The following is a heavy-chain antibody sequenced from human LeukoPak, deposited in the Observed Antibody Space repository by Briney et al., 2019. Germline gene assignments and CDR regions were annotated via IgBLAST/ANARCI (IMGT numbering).Heavy chain of an antibody. CDR2: ISSSSSYI. CDR1: GFTFSSYA. V-gene: IGHV3-21*01. Sequence: GGSLRLSCAASGFTFSSYAMSRVRQAPGKGLEWVSSISSSSSYIYYADSVKGRFTISRDNAKNSLYLQMNSLRAEDTAVYYCARVGDSSGPTDDYWGQGTLVTVSS. CDR3: ARVGDSSGPTDDY. J-gene: IGHJ4*02. D-gene: IGHD3-22*01.